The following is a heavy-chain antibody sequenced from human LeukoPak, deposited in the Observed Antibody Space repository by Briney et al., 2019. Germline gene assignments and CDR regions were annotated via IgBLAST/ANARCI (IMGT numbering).Heavy chain of an antibody. CDR1: TGSISSYY. CDR2: IYYSGST. D-gene: IGHD4-17*01. V-gene: IGHV4-59*01. CDR3: ARVDTVTTTFDY. J-gene: IGHJ4*02. Sequence: SETLSLTCTVSTGSISSYYWSWIRQPPGKGLEWIGYIYYSGSTNYNPSLKSRVTISVDTSKNQFSLRLNSVTTADTAVYYCARVDTVTTTFDYWGQGTLVTVSS.